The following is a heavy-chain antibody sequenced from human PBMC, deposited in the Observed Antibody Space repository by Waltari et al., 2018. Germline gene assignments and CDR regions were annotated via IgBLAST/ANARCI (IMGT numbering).Heavy chain of an antibody. CDR1: GDSMGSTEC. V-gene: IGHV4-4*02. D-gene: IGHD2-15*01. CDR3: ARDRGRGLYLDT. Sequence: QLQLQESGPGLVRPSGTLSLICAVSGDSMGSTECWSWVRQPPEQGLEWIGQVSGDGRTNYNPSVASRVILSLDTSTHHFALEMTSATAADTALYYCARDRGRGLYLDTWGQGILVTVAP. CDR2: VSGDGRT. J-gene: IGHJ4*02.